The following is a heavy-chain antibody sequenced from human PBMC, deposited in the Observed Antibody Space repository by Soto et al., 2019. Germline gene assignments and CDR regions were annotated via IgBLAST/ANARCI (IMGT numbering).Heavy chain of an antibody. V-gene: IGHV3-30*18. Sequence: QVQLVESGGGVVQPGRSLRLSCAGSGFTFSAYGMDWVRQAPGKGLEWVAVISDDGSNKYYADSVKGRFTISRDNSNNKLYLQMTSLRAEDTAVYYCAKDRMGAGVRGYFDYWGQGTLVTVSS. D-gene: IGHD3-10*01. CDR3: AKDRMGAGVRGYFDY. CDR2: ISDDGSNK. CDR1: GFTFSAYG. J-gene: IGHJ4*02.